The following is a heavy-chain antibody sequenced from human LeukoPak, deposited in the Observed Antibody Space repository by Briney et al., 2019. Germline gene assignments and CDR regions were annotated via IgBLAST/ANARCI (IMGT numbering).Heavy chain of an antibody. J-gene: IGHJ3*02. D-gene: IGHD1-26*01. Sequence: EASVKVSCKASGYTFTGYYMHWVRQAPGQGFEWMGWINPNSGGTNYAQKFQGRVTMTRDTSISTAYMELSRLRSDDTAVYYCARDQGGGSAFDIWGQGTMVTVSS. CDR3: ARDQGGGSAFDI. CDR2: INPNSGGT. CDR1: GYTFTGYY. V-gene: IGHV1-2*02.